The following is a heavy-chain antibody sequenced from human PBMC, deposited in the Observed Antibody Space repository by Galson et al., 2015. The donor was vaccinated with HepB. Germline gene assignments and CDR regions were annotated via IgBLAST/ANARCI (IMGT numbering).Heavy chain of an antibody. CDR2: VTSRGGKT. V-gene: IGHV3-23*01. CDR1: GFTFTRYA. CDR3: ARPKDVGSGWSRVEWYFDL. Sequence: SLRLSCAASGFTFTRYAMTWVRQAPGKGLEWVASVTSRGGKTYYTDSVKGRFTIARDNSKNILFLQLNSLRAEDTAVYYCARPKDVGSGWSRVEWYFDLWGRGTLVTVSS. J-gene: IGHJ2*01. D-gene: IGHD6-19*01.